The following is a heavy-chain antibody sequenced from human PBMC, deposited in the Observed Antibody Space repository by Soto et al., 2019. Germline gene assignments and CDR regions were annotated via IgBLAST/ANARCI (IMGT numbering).Heavy chain of an antibody. Sequence: SETLSLTCSVSGDSISTVDYFWAWIRQPPGRALEYIGYIYKSTTTYYNPSFGSRVAISLDTSKSQFSLTVTSVTAADTAVYFCARGRYCLTGRCFPNWFDSWGQGTLVTVSS. CDR3: ARGRYCLTGRCFPNWFDS. V-gene: IGHV4-30-4*01. CDR2: IYKSTTT. J-gene: IGHJ5*01. D-gene: IGHD2-15*01. CDR1: GDSISTVDYF.